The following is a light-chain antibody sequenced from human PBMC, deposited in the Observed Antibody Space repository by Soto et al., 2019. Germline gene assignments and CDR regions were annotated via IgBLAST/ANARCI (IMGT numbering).Light chain of an antibody. CDR2: EVS. CDR3: HSYTSSSTLMV. Sequence: QSALTQPASVSGSPGQSITISCTGTSSDVGDYNYVSWYQQHPGKAPKLMIYEVSNRPSGVSNRFSGSKSGNTASLTISGLQAEEEAAYYFHSYTSSSTLMVFGGGTQLTVL. V-gene: IGLV2-14*01. CDR1: SSDVGDYNY. J-gene: IGLJ2*01.